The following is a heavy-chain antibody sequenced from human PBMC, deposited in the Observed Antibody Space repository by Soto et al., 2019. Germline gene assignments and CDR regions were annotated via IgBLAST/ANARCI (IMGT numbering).Heavy chain of an antibody. V-gene: IGHV1-18*01. CDR1: GYTFTSYG. J-gene: IGHJ4*02. CDR3: VRDPDGHIDFDY. Sequence: QVQLVQSGAEVKEPGASVKISCKASGYTFTSYGISWVRQAPEQRLEWMSWISAYNGDTHYSQKVQGRVTMTTDTSTSTAFMDLRSLRFDDTAVYYCVRDPDGHIDFDYWVQGTLFTVSS. CDR2: ISAYNGDT.